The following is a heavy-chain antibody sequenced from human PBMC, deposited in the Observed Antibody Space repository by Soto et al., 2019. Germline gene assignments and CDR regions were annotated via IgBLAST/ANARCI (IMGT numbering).Heavy chain of an antibody. CDR3: ARGQGPAAMNWFDP. CDR1: GFTFSSYS. V-gene: IGHV3-21*04. J-gene: IGHJ5*02. Sequence: GGSLRLSCAASGFTFSSYSMNWVRQAPGKGLEWVSSISSSSSYIYYADSVKGRFTISRDNAKNSLYLQMNSLRSEDTAVYYCARGQGPAAMNWFDPWGQGTLVTVSS. CDR2: ISSSSSYI. D-gene: IGHD2-2*01.